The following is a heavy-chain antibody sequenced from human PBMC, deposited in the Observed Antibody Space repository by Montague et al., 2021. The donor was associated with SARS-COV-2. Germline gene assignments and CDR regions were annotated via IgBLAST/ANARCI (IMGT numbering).Heavy chain of an antibody. Sequence: SETLSLTCAVYGGSFGDDHWSWIRQPPGKGLEWIGDIKQSGSTNYNPSLKSRGTISVDTSKNQFSLKLTSVTAADTAVYFCARGHLSVSMIVVVFTSASYYFDYRGQGAQVTVSS. D-gene: IGHD3-22*01. CDR1: GGSFGDDH. CDR3: ARGHLSVSMIVVVFTSASYYFDY. V-gene: IGHV4-34*01. CDR2: IKQSGST. J-gene: IGHJ4*02.